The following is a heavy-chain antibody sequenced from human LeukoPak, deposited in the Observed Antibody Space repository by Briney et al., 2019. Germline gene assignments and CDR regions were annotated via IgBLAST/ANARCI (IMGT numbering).Heavy chain of an antibody. CDR2: IWYDGSNK. CDR1: GFTFSSYG. CDR3: AKTYSRESGYDFFFHY. D-gene: IGHD5-12*01. Sequence: PGRSLRLSCAASGFTFSSYGMHWVRQAPGKGLEWVAVIWYDGSNKYYADSVKGRFTISRDNSRNTVYLQMNSLRVEDTAVYYCAKTYSRESGYDFFFHYWGQGTRVTVSS. V-gene: IGHV3-33*06. J-gene: IGHJ4*02.